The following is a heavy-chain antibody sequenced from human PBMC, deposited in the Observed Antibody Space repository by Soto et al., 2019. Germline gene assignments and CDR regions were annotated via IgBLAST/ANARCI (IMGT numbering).Heavy chain of an antibody. J-gene: IGHJ4*02. CDR3: ARARPPPYWKQSGHRSGRRSGFDY. CDR2: IGTAGDT. V-gene: IGHV3-13*01. Sequence: GGSLRLSCAASGFTFSSYDMHWVRQATGKGLEWVSAIGTAGDTYYPGSVKGRFTISRENAKNSLYLQMNSLRAEDTAVYYCARARPPPYWKQSGHRSGRRSGFDYWGQGTLVTVSS. D-gene: IGHD1-1*01. CDR1: GFTFSSYD.